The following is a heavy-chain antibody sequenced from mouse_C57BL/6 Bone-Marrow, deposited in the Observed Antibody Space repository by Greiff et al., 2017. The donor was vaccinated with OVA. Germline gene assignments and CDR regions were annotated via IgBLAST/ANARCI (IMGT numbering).Heavy chain of an antibody. Sequence: EVKLQESGEGLVKPGGSLKLSCAASGFTFSSYAMSWVRQTPEKRMEWVAYISSGGDYIYYADTVKGRFTISRDNARNTLYLQMSSLKSEDTAMYYCTRLLDAMDYWGQGTSVTVSS. D-gene: IGHD2-1*01. V-gene: IGHV5-9-1*02. CDR1: GFTFSSYA. CDR3: TRLLDAMDY. J-gene: IGHJ4*01. CDR2: ISSGGDYI.